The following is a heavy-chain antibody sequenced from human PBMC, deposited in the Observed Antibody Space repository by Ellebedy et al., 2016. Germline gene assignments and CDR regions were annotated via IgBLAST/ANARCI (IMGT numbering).Heavy chain of an antibody. J-gene: IGHJ3*01. V-gene: IGHV3-53*01. CDR1: GFTVTNDY. CDR3: ATRHFGGYDV. CDR2: IDSGGSS. D-gene: IGHD3-22*01. Sequence: GESLKISCVASGFTVTNDYMTWVRQAPGKGLEWVSVIDSGGSSYYADSVKGRFTISRDSSKNTLYLQMNNVRAEDTAVYYCATRHFGGYDVWGRGTMVTVSS.